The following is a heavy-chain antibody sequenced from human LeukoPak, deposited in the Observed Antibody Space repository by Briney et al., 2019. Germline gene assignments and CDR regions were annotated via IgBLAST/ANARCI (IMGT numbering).Heavy chain of an antibody. V-gene: IGHV3-74*01. CDR2: VNSDGSRT. J-gene: IGHJ3*02. Sequence: PGGSLRLSCAASGFTFSSDWMHSVRHAPRKGLVWGSGVNSDGSRTTYADPVRGRFPIHRDNAKTTLYLQMNSLRVEDSAVYYCVRDRDEGAFDIWGQGTMVTVSS. CDR1: GFTFSSDW. CDR3: VRDRDEGAFDI. D-gene: IGHD5-24*01.